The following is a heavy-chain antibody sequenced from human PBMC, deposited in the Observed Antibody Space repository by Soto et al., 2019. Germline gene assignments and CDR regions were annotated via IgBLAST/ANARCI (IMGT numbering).Heavy chain of an antibody. V-gene: IGHV3-7*01. CDR1: GFAFSSYW. CDR3: LHDYGRHRGVGYYYGMDV. D-gene: IGHD4-17*01. J-gene: IGHJ6*02. CDR2: IRQDGSEK. Sequence: LRLSCAASGFAFSSYWMSWVRQAPGKGLEWVANIRQDGSEKYYVDSVKGRFTISRDNAKNSLYLQMNSLRAEDTAVYYCLHDYGRHRGVGYYYGMDVWGQGTTVTVSS.